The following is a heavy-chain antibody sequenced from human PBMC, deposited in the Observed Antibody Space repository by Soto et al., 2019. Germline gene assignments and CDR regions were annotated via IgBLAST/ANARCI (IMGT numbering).Heavy chain of an antibody. CDR3: AHRDSTGTTTYFDS. Sequence: QITLKEAGPTLVKPTETLTLTCTFSGFSFTTTRMGVGWTRQPPGKALEWLAIIYWDGESRYNPLLRRRLTLTEDTSKNQVDLTMTTMEPKDTATYYCAHRDSTGTTTYFDSWGQGIPVTVAS. D-gene: IGHD1-1*01. V-gene: IGHV2-5*02. J-gene: IGHJ4*02. CDR1: GFSFTTTRMG. CDR2: IYWDGES.